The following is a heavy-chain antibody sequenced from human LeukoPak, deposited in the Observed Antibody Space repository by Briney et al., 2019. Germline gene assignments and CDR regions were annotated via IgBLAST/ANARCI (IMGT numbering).Heavy chain of an antibody. Sequence: SETLSLTCTVSGGSISSSSYYWGWIRQPPGKGREWIGSIYYSGSTYYNPSLKSRVTISVDTSKNQFSLKLSSVTAADTAVYYCASLTYYYDSSGYYYFPYYFDYWGQGTLVTVSS. J-gene: IGHJ4*02. V-gene: IGHV4-39*01. D-gene: IGHD3-22*01. CDR3: ASLTYYYDSSGYYYFPYYFDY. CDR1: GGSISSSSYY. CDR2: IYYSGST.